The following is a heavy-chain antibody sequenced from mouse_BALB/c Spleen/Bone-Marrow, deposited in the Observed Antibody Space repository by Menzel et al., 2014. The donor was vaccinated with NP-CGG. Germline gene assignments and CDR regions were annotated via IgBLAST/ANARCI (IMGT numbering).Heavy chain of an antibody. V-gene: IGHV1S16*01. Sequence: SGAELVKPGASVELSCKASGYTFTSYYMYWVKQRPGQGLEWIGEINPSNGGTNFNEKFKSKATLTVDKSSSTAYMQLSSLTSEDSAVYYCTRGRRDAMDYWGQGTSVTVSS. J-gene: IGHJ4*01. CDR2: INPSNGGT. CDR1: GYTFTSYY. CDR3: TRGRRDAMDY.